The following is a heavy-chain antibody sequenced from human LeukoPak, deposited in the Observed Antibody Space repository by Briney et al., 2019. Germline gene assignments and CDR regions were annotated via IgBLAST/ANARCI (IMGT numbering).Heavy chain of an antibody. CDR3: ARYGDYVDYWYFDL. Sequence: LRLSCAASGFTFSDYYMSWIRQHPGKGLEWIGYIYYSGSTYYNPSLKSRVTISVDTSKNQFSLKLSSATAADTAVYYCARYGDYVDYWYFDLWGRGTLVTVSS. D-gene: IGHD4-17*01. V-gene: IGHV4-31*02. CDR1: GFTFSDYY. J-gene: IGHJ2*01. CDR2: IYYSGST.